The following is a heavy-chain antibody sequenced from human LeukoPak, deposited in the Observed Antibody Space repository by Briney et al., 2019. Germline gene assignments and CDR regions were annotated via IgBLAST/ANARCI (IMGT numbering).Heavy chain of an antibody. Sequence: GGSLRLSCAASGFTFSSYEMNWVRQAPGKGLEWVSSISSSSSYIYYADSVKGRFTISRDNAKNSLYLQMNSLRAEDTAVYYCASVVDSKRDYWGQGTLVTVSS. V-gene: IGHV3-21*01. J-gene: IGHJ4*02. CDR2: ISSSSSYI. D-gene: IGHD5-12*01. CDR1: GFTFSSYE. CDR3: ASVVDSKRDY.